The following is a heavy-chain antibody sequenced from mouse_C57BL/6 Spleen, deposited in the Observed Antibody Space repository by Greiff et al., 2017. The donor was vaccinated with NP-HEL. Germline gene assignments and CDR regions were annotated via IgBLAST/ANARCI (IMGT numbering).Heavy chain of an antibody. CDR1: GYSITSGYY. Sequence: VQLQQSGPGLVKPSQSLSLTCSVTGYSITSGYYWNWIRQFPGNKLEWMGYISYDGSNNYNPSLKNRISITRDTSKNQFFLKLIPWPPENTATYSWPRIRDVYYLGCFAYWGQGTLSTVSA. J-gene: IGHJ3*01. V-gene: IGHV3-6*01. D-gene: IGHD1-1*01. CDR3: PRIRDVYYLGCFAY. CDR2: ISYDGSN.